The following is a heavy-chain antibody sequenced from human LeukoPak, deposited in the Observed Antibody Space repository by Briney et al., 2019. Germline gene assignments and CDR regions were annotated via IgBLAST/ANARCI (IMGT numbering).Heavy chain of an antibody. J-gene: IGHJ4*02. D-gene: IGHD3-16*02. CDR3: ARDKRGGGAIPAYADF. CDR2: INTGNGNT. V-gene: IGHV1-3*04. CDR1: GFTFTNYA. Sequence: ASVKVSCKPSGFTFTNYAMHWVRQAPGQRLEWMGWINTGNGNTKYSQKFQDRVTITRDTSASTAYMELSSLRSEDTAVYYCARDKRGGGAIPAYADFWGQGTLVTVSS.